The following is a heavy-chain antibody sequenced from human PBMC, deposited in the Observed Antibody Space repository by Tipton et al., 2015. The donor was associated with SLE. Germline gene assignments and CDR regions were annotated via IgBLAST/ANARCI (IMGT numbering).Heavy chain of an antibody. V-gene: IGHV4-59*01. D-gene: IGHD4-23*01. Sequence: LRLSCTVSGDSISSYYWSWIRQPPGKGLEWIGYIYYSGSTNYNPSLKSRVTISVDTSKNQFSLKLSSVTAADTAVYYCAGGNSYYFDYWGQGTLVTVSS. J-gene: IGHJ4*02. CDR1: GDSISSYY. CDR2: IYYSGST. CDR3: AGGNSYYFDY.